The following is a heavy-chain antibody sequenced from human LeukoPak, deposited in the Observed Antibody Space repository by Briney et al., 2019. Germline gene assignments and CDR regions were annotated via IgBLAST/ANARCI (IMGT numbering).Heavy chain of an antibody. J-gene: IGHJ4*02. V-gene: IGHV3-30*02. CDR2: IRYDGSNK. Sequence: GGSLRLSCAASGFTFSSYGMHWVRQAPGKGLEWVAFIRYDGSNKYYADSVKGRFTISRDNSKNTLYLQMNSLRAEDTAVYYCAKARGYSYGYDAYWGQGTLVTVSS. CDR3: AKARGYSYGYDAY. CDR1: GFTFSSYG. D-gene: IGHD5-18*01.